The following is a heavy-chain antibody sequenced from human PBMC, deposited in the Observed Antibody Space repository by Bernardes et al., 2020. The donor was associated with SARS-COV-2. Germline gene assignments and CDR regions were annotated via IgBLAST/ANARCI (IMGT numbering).Heavy chain of an antibody. CDR2: INQDGSQK. V-gene: IGHV3-7*01. CDR1: GFTFSTYW. J-gene: IGHJ4*02. Sequence: GGSLRLSCAASGFTFSTYWMSWVRQAPGKGLEWVANINQDGSQKAYVDSVEDRFTISRDNTKNSLYLQMNSLRAEDTAVYYCARFSRTQRGYWGQGTLVTVSS. D-gene: IGHD1-1*01. CDR3: ARFSRTQRGY.